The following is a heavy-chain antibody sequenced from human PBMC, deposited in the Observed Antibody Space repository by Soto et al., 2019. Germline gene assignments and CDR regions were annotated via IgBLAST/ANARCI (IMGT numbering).Heavy chain of an antibody. CDR3: VRASGSYDSVGAEY. Sequence: QVQLVQSGAEVKKPGASVKVSCKASGYTFTSYGISWVRQAPGHGLEWMGWISAYNGNTNYAQKLQGRVTMTTDTSTSTAYMEPRSLRSDATAVYYCVRASGSYDSVGAEYWGQGSLVTVSS. V-gene: IGHV1-18*04. CDR2: ISAYNGNT. D-gene: IGHD1-26*01. CDR1: GYTFTSYG. J-gene: IGHJ4*02.